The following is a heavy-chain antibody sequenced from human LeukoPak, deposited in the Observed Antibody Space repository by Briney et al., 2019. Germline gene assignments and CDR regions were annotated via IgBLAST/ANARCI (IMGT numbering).Heavy chain of an antibody. CDR3: ARHDYGAY. J-gene: IGHJ4*02. V-gene: IGHV3-48*01. D-gene: IGHD4-17*01. Sequence: GGSLRLSCAASGFTFSSYAMSWVRQAPGKGLEWVSYISGTSSLIYYADSVKGRFTISRDDSKNTLYLQMNSLRVEDTAVYYCARHDYGAYWGQGTLVTVSS. CDR2: ISGTSSLI. CDR1: GFTFSSYA.